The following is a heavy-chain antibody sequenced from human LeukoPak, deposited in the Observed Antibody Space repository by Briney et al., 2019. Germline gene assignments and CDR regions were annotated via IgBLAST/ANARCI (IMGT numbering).Heavy chain of an antibody. CDR1: GFTFSSYW. D-gene: IGHD5-12*01. CDR3: ASGSSGCVN. J-gene: IGHJ4*02. V-gene: IGHV3-74*01. Sequence: GGSLRLSCAASGFTFSSYWMHWVRQAPGKGLVWVSHINGDGRNTNYADSVKGRFSISRDNAKNTLYLQMNSLRAEDTAVYYCASGSSGCVNWGQGTLVTVCS. CDR2: INGDGRNT.